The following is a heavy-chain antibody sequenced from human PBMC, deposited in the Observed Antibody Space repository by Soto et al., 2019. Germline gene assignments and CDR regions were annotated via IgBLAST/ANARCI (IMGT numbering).Heavy chain of an antibody. CDR2: INQDGSGK. D-gene: IGHD3-22*01. V-gene: IGHV3-7*01. J-gene: IGHJ6*04. CDR3: ERFYYDSSSYLTSPYYYYYGMDV. Sequence: GGSLRLSCAASGFTFSGDWMHWVRQAPGKGLEGVSNINQDGSGKYYVDSVTGSFTISTANGKNSLYMQMNSLRAEDTDVYYCERFYYDSSSYLTSPYYYYYGMDVWGKGTPVTSPQ. CDR1: GFTFSGDW.